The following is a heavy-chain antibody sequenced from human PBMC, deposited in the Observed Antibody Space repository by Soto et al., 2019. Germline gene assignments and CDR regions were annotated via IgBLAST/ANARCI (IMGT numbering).Heavy chain of an antibody. Sequence: QVQLVESGGGVVQPGRSLRLSCAASGFTFSSYGMHWVRQAPGKGLEWVAVISYDGSNKYYADSVKGRFTISRDNSKNTLYLQMNSLRAEDTAVYYCAKAIGYWSSTSCYGGGYYGMDVWGQGTKVPVSS. V-gene: IGHV3-30*18. CDR3: AKAIGYWSSTSCYGGGYYGMDV. D-gene: IGHD2-2*01. J-gene: IGHJ6*02. CDR1: GFTFSSYG. CDR2: ISYDGSNK.